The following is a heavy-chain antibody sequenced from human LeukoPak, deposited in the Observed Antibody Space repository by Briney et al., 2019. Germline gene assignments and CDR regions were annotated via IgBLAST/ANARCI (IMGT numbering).Heavy chain of an antibody. V-gene: IGHV5-51*01. J-gene: IGHJ4*02. CDR2: IYPADSDT. CDR3: ARPGQLGEYTPYYFDF. Sequence: GESLQISCKGSGFSFTSYWIGWVRQMPGKGLEYMGIIYPADSDTRYSPSFQGQVTISADKSIGTAYLQWSSLKASDTAMYYCARPGQLGEYTPYYFDFWGQGTLVTVSS. CDR1: GFSFTSYW. D-gene: IGHD3-16*01.